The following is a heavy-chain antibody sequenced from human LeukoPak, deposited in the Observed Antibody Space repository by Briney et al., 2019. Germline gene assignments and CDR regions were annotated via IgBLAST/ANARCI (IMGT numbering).Heavy chain of an antibody. Sequence: GRSLRLSCAASGFTFDDYAMHWVRHAPGKGLEWVSGISWNSGSIGYADSVKGRFTISRDNAKNSLYLQMNSLRAEDTALYYCAKSETYYYDSSGYNFDYWGQGTLVTVSS. CDR3: AKSETYYYDSSGYNFDY. J-gene: IGHJ4*02. D-gene: IGHD3-22*01. V-gene: IGHV3-9*01. CDR1: GFTFDDYA. CDR2: ISWNSGSI.